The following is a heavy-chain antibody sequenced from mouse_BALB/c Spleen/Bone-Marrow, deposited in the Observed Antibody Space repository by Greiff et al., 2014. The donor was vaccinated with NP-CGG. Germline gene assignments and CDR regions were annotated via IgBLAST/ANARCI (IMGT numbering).Heavy chain of an antibody. D-gene: IGHD1-1*01. CDR1: GYSFTSYY. CDR3: ARGSSFSYWYFDV. V-gene: IGHV1S56*01. Sequence: VQLQQSGPELVKPGASVKMSCKASGYSFTSYYIHRVKQRPGQGLEWIGWIYPGDGSSKYNEKFKGKTTLTADKSSSTVYMLISSLTSEDSAIYFCARGSSFSYWYFDVWGAGTTVTVSS. CDR2: IYPGDGSS. J-gene: IGHJ1*01.